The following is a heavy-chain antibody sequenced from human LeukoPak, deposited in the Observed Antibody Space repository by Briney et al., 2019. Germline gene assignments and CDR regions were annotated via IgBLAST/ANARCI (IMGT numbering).Heavy chain of an antibody. J-gene: IGHJ4*02. V-gene: IGHV3-11*05. D-gene: IGHD4-17*01. CDR2: ISSSSSYI. Sequence: GGSLRLSCAASGFTFSDYYMSWIRQAPGKGLEWVSYISSSSSYINYADSVKGRFTISRDNAKNSLYLQMNSLRAEDTAVYYCARATWGDYSNYFDYWGQGTLVTVSS. CDR3: ARATWGDYSNYFDY. CDR1: GFTFSDYY.